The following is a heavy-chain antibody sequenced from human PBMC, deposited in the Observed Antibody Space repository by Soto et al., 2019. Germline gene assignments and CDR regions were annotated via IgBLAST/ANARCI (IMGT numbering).Heavy chain of an antibody. Sequence: PGGSLRLSCAASGFTFSNAWMSWVRQAPGKGMEWVGRIKSKTDGGTTDYAAPVKGRFTISRDDSKNTLYLQMNSLKTVDTAVYYFTTDSSISDTYYDFWSGYTDYWGQGTLVTVSS. V-gene: IGHV3-15*01. J-gene: IGHJ4*02. D-gene: IGHD3-3*01. CDR1: GFTFSNAW. CDR2: IKSKTDGGTT. CDR3: TTDSSISDTYYDFWSGYTDY.